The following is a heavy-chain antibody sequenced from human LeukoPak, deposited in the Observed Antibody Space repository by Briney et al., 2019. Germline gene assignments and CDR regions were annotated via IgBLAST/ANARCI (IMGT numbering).Heavy chain of an antibody. CDR3: AKQGYYDSSGYYRPPHFDY. Sequence: GGSLRLSCAASGFTFSSYAMSWVRQAPGKGLEWVSAISGSGGSTYYADSVKGRFTISRDNSKNTLYLQMNSLRAEDTAVYYCAKQGYYDSSGYYRPPHFDYWGQGTLVTVSS. V-gene: IGHV3-23*01. D-gene: IGHD3-22*01. CDR1: GFTFSSYA. CDR2: ISGSGGST. J-gene: IGHJ4*02.